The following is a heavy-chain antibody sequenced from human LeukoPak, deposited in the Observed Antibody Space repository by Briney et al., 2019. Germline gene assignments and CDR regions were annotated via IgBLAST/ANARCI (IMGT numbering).Heavy chain of an antibody. J-gene: IGHJ4*02. V-gene: IGHV3-23*01. CDR3: AKGRHLYYSDSSGYYYADFDY. D-gene: IGHD3-22*01. CDR2: ISGIGDIT. CDR1: GFTLNSYA. Sequence: GGSLRLSCAASGFTLNSYAMSWVRQAPGKGLEWVSAISGIGDITYYADSVKGRCIISRDNPKNTLYLQMNSLRAEDTAVYYCAKGRHLYYSDSSGYYYADFDYWGQGTLVTASS.